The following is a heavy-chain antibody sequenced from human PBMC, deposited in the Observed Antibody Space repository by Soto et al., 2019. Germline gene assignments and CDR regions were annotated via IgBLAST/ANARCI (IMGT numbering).Heavy chain of an antibody. CDR3: AKDNGSGCDWLRVGDASDI. D-gene: IGHD5-12*01. CDR1: GFTFSSYG. CDR2: ISYDGNNK. J-gene: IGHJ3*02. Sequence: PGGSLRLSCAASGFTFSSYGMHWVRQAPGKGLEWVAVISYDGNNKYYADSVKGRLTISRDISKNTLYLQLNSLRGEDTVFFYCAKDNGSGCDWLRVGDASDIWGQGTMVTVSS. V-gene: IGHV3-30*18.